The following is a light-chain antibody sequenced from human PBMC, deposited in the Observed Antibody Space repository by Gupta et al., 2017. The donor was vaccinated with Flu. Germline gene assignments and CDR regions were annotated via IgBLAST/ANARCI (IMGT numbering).Light chain of an antibody. Sequence: QSALTQPRPVSGSPGPSVTISCTGTSSDVGGYNYVSWYQQHPGKAPNLMIYDVSKRPSGVPDRFSGSKSGNTASLTISGLQAEDEADYYCCTYAGSYTPWVFGTGTEVTVL. CDR2: DVS. CDR1: SSDVGGYNY. J-gene: IGLJ1*01. CDR3: CTYAGSYTPWV. V-gene: IGLV2-11*01.